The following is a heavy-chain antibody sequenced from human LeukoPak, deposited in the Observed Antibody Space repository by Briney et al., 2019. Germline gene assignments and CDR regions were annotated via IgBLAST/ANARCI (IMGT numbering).Heavy chain of an antibody. J-gene: IGHJ4*02. CDR3: ARVVAAAGAGDFDY. Sequence: ASVKVSCKASGYTFTGYYIHWVRQATGQGLEWKGWINPNSGGTSSAQKFQGRVTMTRDTSIPTAYMELKSLTSDDTAVYYCARVVAAAGAGDFDYWGQGTLVTVSS. V-gene: IGHV1-2*02. CDR2: INPNSGGT. CDR1: GYTFTGYY. D-gene: IGHD6-13*01.